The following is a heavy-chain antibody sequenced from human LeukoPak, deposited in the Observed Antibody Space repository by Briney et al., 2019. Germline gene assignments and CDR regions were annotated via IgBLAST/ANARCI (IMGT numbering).Heavy chain of an antibody. D-gene: IGHD1-26*01. CDR2: IIPILGIA. CDR1: GGTFSSYA. Sequence: GASVKVSCKASGGTFSSYAISWVRQAPGQGLEWMGRIIPILGIANYAQKFQGRVTITADKSTSTAYMELSSLRSEDTAVYYCARGKGGLPIDYWGQGTLVTVSS. J-gene: IGHJ4*02. V-gene: IGHV1-69*04. CDR3: ARGKGGLPIDY.